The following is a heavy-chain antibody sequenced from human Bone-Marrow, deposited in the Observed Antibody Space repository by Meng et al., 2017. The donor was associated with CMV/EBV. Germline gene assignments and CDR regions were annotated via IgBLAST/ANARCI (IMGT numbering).Heavy chain of an antibody. CDR2: IYRSGRT. V-gene: IGHV4-4*02. Sequence: SETLSLTCDVSGGSISSDNWWSWVRQPPGKELEWIGEIYRSGRTNYNPSLRNRVTISVDKSKNQFSLKLNSATAADTAVYYCSSQEGGTSRANWGQGTLVTVSS. CDR1: GGSISSDNW. D-gene: IGHD3-16*01. J-gene: IGHJ4*02. CDR3: SSQEGGTSRAN.